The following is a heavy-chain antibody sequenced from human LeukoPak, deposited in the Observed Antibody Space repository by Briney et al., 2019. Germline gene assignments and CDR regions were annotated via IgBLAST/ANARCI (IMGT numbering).Heavy chain of an antibody. J-gene: IGHJ4*02. V-gene: IGHV4-59*01. Sequence: SETLSLTCTVSGGSISSYYWSWIRQPPGKGLEWIGYIYYSGSTHYNPSLKSRVTISVDTSKNQFSLKLSSVTAADTAVYYCARARWGYDSSGYLGANYYFDYWGQGTLVTVSS. CDR1: GGSISSYY. CDR2: IYYSGST. D-gene: IGHD3-22*01. CDR3: ARARWGYDSSGYLGANYYFDY.